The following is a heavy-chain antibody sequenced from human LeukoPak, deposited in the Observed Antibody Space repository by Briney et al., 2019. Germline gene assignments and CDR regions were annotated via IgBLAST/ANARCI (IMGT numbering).Heavy chain of an antibody. D-gene: IGHD3-10*01. CDR1: GFTFSSFG. V-gene: IGHV3-23*01. CDR2: ISGAGGTT. Sequence: GGSLRLSCAASGFTFSSFGMSWVRQAPGKGLEWVSSISGAGGTTFYADSVKGRFTISRDNSKKTLYLQMNSLGADDTAVYYCAKGKNYYGSGFPLDYWGQGTLVTVSS. CDR3: AKGKNYYGSGFPLDY. J-gene: IGHJ4*02.